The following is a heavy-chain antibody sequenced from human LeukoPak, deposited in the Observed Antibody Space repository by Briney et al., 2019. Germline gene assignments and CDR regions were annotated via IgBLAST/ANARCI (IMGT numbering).Heavy chain of an antibody. V-gene: IGHV3-43*01. Sequence: GESLRLSCAASGFTFDDYIMHWVRQAPGKGLEWVSLVSWDGDTTYYADSVKGRFTISRDNSKNSLYLQMNSLRTEDTALYYCAKARGLIGGAFDIWGQGTMVTVSS. J-gene: IGHJ3*02. CDR3: AKARGLIGGAFDI. CDR2: VSWDGDTT. D-gene: IGHD3-22*01. CDR1: GFTFDDYI.